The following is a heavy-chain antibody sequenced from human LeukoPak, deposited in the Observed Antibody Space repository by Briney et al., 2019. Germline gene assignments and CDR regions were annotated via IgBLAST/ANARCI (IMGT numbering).Heavy chain of an antibody. J-gene: IGHJ4*02. CDR3: ARLPGISDY. CDR2: IFYSGNT. D-gene: IGHD3-10*01. CDR1: GGSISSYY. Sequence: SETLSLTCTVSGGSISSYYWSWIRQPPGKGLEWIGYIFYSGNTNYNPSLKSRVTISVDTSKNQFSLKLSSVTAADTAVYYCARLPGISDYWGQGTLVTVSS. V-gene: IGHV4-59*08.